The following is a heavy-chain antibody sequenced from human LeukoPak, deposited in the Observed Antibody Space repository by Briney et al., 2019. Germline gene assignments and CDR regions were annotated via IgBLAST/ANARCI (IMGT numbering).Heavy chain of an antibody. CDR1: GGSISSYY. J-gene: IGHJ3*02. Sequence: SETLSLTCTVSGGSISSYYWSWIRQPPGKGLEWIGYIYYSGSTNYNPSLKSRVTISVDTSKNKFSLKLSSVTAADTAVYYCASSDYRDAFDIWGQGTMVTVSS. D-gene: IGHD4-17*01. V-gene: IGHV4-59*01. CDR3: ASSDYRDAFDI. CDR2: IYYSGST.